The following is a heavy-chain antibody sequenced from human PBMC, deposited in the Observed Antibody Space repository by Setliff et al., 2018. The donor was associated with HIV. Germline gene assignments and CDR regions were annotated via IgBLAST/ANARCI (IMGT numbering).Heavy chain of an antibody. CDR1: GFTFSSYG. J-gene: IGHJ4*02. V-gene: IGHV3-33*01. D-gene: IGHD3-3*01. CDR2: IWYDGSNK. Sequence: GGSLRLSCAASGFTFSSYGMHWVRQAPGKGLEWVAVIWYDGSNKYYADSVKGRFTISRDNSKNTVYLQMNSLRAEDTAVYYCARDPFLAQGFWSGYYSDYWGQGTLVTVSS. CDR3: ARDPFLAQGFWSGYYSDY.